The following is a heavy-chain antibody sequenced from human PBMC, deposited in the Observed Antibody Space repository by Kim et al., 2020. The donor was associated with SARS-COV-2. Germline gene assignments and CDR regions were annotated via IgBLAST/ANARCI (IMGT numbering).Heavy chain of an antibody. D-gene: IGHD3-3*01. V-gene: IGHV4-34*01. J-gene: IGHJ6*01. CDR1: GGSFSGYY. Sequence: SETLSLTCAVYGGSFSGYYWSWIRQPPGKGLEWIGEINHSGSTNYNPSLKSRVTISVDPSKNQFSLKPSSVTAADTAVYYCAPGRTILGTYYYYYGMDF. CDR3: APGRTILGTYYYYYGMDF. CDR2: INHSGST.